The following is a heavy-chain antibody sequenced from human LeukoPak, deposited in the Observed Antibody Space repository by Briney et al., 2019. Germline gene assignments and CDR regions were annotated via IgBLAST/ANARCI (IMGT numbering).Heavy chain of an antibody. Sequence: PGGSLRLSCAASGFTFSSYGMHWVRQAPGKGLEWVAIIRYDGSNKYYADSVKGRFTISRDNSKNTLYLQMNSLRAEDTAVYYCSTVMVAGQRHMDVWGKGTTVTVSS. CDR1: GFTFSSYG. CDR3: STVMVAGQRHMDV. CDR2: IRYDGSNK. J-gene: IGHJ6*03. D-gene: IGHD2-15*01. V-gene: IGHV3-30*02.